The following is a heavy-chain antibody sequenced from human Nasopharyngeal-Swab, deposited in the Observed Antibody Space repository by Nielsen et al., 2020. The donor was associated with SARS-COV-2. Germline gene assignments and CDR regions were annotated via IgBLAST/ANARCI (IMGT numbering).Heavy chain of an antibody. CDR1: GFTFSSHS. J-gene: IGHJ2*01. V-gene: IGHV3-21*01. CDR2: ISSSDSI. CDR3: ARGGWYFDF. D-gene: IGHD3-16*01. Sequence: GGSLRLSCAASGFTFSSHSMIWVRQAPGKGLEWLSSISSSDSIPHADSVKGRFTISRDNAKNSLYLQMNSLRAEDTTVYYCARGGWYFDFWGRGTLVTVSS.